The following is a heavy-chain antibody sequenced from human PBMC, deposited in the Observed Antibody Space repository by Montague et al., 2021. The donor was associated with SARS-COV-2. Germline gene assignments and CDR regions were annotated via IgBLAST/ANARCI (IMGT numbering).Heavy chain of an antibody. CDR1: GGSISSGKYY. V-gene: IGHV4-61*02. Sequence: TLSLTCTVSGGSISSGKYYWSWIRQPAGKGLEWIGRMSTSGSTNYNPSLKSRVSISVDTSKNHFSLKLRSVTAADTAVYYCAREFPVVITISTWYYYCMDVWGQGATVTVSS. D-gene: IGHD3-22*01. CDR2: MSTSGST. CDR3: AREFPVVITISTWYYYCMDV. J-gene: IGHJ6*02.